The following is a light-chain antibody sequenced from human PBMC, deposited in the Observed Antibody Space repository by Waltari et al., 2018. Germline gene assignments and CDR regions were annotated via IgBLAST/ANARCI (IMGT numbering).Light chain of an antibody. J-gene: IGLJ2*01. Sequence: QSALTQPRSVSGSPGQSVTISCTGTSSDVGRYNFVSWYQQHPGKAPKVIISVVTKRPWGVPCRVSGAKSGNTASLTISGLQAEDEADYHCSSFAGYYSMLFGGGTKLTVL. CDR2: VVT. CDR1: SSDVGRYNF. V-gene: IGLV2-11*01. CDR3: SSFAGYYSML.